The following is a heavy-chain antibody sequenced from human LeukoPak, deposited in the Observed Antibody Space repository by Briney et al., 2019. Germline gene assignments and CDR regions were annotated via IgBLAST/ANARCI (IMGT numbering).Heavy chain of an antibody. CDR2: ISAYNGNT. Sequence: ASVKVSCKASGYTFTSYGISWVRQAPGQGLEWMGWISAYNGNTNYAQKLQGRVTMTTDTSTSTAYMELRSLRSEDTAVYYCARGEVQAAAGQPYYYYYYGMDVWGQGTTVTVSS. CDR1: GYTFTSYG. V-gene: IGHV1-18*01. D-gene: IGHD6-13*01. J-gene: IGHJ6*02. CDR3: ARGEVQAAAGQPYYYYYYGMDV.